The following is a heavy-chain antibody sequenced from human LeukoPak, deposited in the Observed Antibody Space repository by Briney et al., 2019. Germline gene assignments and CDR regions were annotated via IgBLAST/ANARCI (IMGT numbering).Heavy chain of an antibody. CDR3: ARTSYYDSRGYYSNDY. D-gene: IGHD3-22*01. V-gene: IGHV3-30-3*01. CDR1: GFTFSSYA. CDR2: ISYDGSSK. Sequence: PGGSLRLSCAASGFTFSSYAMHWVRQAPGKGLEWVAVISYDGSSKLYADSVKGRFTISRDNSKNTLYLQMNSLRAEDTAVYYCARTSYYDSRGYYSNDYWGQGTLVTVSS. J-gene: IGHJ4*02.